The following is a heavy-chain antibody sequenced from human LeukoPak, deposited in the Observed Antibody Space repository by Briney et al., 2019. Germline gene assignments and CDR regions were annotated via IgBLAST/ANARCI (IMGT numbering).Heavy chain of an antibody. Sequence: GGSLRLSCAASGFTFSNTWMHWVRQAPGKGLVWVSRLDIRGGSTAYADSVKGRFTISRDNARDTLYLQMNSLRAEDKALYYCAGAYDFGNWFEPWGQGTLVTVSS. V-gene: IGHV3-74*03. CDR3: AGAYDFGNWFEP. J-gene: IGHJ5*02. CDR1: GFTFSNTW. CDR2: LDIRGGST. D-gene: IGHD2/OR15-2a*01.